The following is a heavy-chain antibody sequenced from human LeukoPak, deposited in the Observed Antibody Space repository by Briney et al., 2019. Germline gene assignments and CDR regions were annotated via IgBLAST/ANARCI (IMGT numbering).Heavy chain of an antibody. D-gene: IGHD1-26*01. Sequence: GGSLRLSCAASGFTFSSYAVSWVRQAPGKGLEWVSAISGSGGSTYYADSVKGRFTISRDNSKNTLYLQMNSLRAEDTAVYYCAASRVVGAIRGTPDYWGQGTLVTVSS. V-gene: IGHV3-23*01. CDR1: GFTFSSYA. J-gene: IGHJ4*02. CDR3: AASRVVGAIRGTPDY. CDR2: ISGSGGST.